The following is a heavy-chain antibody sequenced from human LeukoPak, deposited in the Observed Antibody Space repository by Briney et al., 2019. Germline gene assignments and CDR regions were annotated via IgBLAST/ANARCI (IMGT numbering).Heavy chain of an antibody. CDR1: GGTFSSYA. J-gene: IGHJ6*03. Sequence: GASVKVSCKASGGTFSSYAISWVRQAPGQGLEWMGRIIPILGIANYAQKFQGRVTITADKSTSTAYMELSSLRSEDTAVYYCAKEDHAPYYYMDVWGKGTTVTVSS. V-gene: IGHV1-69*04. CDR3: AKEDHAPYYYMDV. CDR2: IIPILGIA.